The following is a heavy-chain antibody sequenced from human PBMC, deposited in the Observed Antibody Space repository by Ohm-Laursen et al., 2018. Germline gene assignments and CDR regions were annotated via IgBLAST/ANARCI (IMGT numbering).Heavy chain of an antibody. CDR3: ARENHLRYFDWLGLDP. J-gene: IGHJ5*02. D-gene: IGHD3-9*01. CDR1: GFTFSSYG. Sequence: SLRLSCSAPGFTFSSYGMHWVRQAPGKGLEWVAVIWYDGSNKYYADSVKGRFTISRDNSKNTLYLQMNSLRAEDTAVYYCARENHLRYFDWLGLDPWGQGTLVTVSS. CDR2: IWYDGSNK. V-gene: IGHV3-33*01.